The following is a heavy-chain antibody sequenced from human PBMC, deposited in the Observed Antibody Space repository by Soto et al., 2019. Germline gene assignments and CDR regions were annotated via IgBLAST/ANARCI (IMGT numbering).Heavy chain of an antibody. CDR1: GYTFSSYY. D-gene: IGHD6-19*01. J-gene: IGHJ5*02. V-gene: IGHV1-46*01. CDR2: INPSSGYT. CDR3: ARGGAIAVAADNWFDP. Sequence: GASVKVSCKASGYTFSSYYMNWVRQAPGQGLEWLGIINPSSGYTTYAQRFLGRVTMTSDTSTSTAHMELSRLRSDDTAVYYCARGGAIAVAADNWFDPWGQGTLVTVSS.